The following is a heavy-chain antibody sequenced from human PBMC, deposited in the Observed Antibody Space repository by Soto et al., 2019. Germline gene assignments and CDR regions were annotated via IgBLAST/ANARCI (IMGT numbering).Heavy chain of an antibody. D-gene: IGHD6-19*01. V-gene: IGHV1-18*01. Sequence: QVQLVQSGAEVKKPGASVKVSCKASGYTFTSYGISWVRQAPGQGLEWMGWVNAYNGNTNYAQKFPGRVTMTTATSTSTAYMELRSLRSDDPAVYYCAREAVSGRTGFDYWGQGTLVTVSS. CDR1: GYTFTSYG. CDR2: VNAYNGNT. J-gene: IGHJ4*02. CDR3: AREAVSGRTGFDY.